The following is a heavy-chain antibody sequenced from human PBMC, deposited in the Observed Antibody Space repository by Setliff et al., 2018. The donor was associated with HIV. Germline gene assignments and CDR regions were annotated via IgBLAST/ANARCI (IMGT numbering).Heavy chain of an antibody. CDR2: TFDNGNT. J-gene: IGHJ6*03. Sequence: SETLSLTCTVSGGSIRTGAYYWGWIRQPPGKGLEWIAYTFDNGNTHYNPSLESRVTLSLDTSRNLFSLRLASVTAADTAVYYCARGGYDYVWGSYRYPYYYYYMDVWGKGTTVTVSS. V-gene: IGHV4-61*03. D-gene: IGHD3-16*02. CDR1: GGSIRTGAYY. CDR3: ARGGYDYVWGSYRYPYYYYYMDV.